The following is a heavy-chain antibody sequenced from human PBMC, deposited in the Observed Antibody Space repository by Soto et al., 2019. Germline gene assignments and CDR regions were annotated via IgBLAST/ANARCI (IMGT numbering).Heavy chain of an antibody. Sequence: QVQLVESGGSVVQPGRSLRLSCAASGFTFSSYGMHWVRQAPGKGLEWVAVIWYDGSNKYYADSVKGRFTISRDNSKNTLYLQMNSLRVEDTAVYYCARDGSGDRHAFDIWGQGTMVTVSS. CDR3: ARDGSGDRHAFDI. D-gene: IGHD3-10*01. CDR2: IWYDGSNK. V-gene: IGHV3-33*01. J-gene: IGHJ3*02. CDR1: GFTFSSYG.